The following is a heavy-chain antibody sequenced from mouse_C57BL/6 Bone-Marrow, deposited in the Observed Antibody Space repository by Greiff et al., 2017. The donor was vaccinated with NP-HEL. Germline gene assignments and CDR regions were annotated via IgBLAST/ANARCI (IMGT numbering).Heavy chain of an antibody. D-gene: IGHD1-1*01. J-gene: IGHJ3*01. CDR3: ARSTYGAWFAY. CDR1: GYTFTNYW. V-gene: IGHV1-63*01. Sequence: VMLVESGAELVRPGTSVKMSCKASGYTFTNYWIGWAKQRPGHGLEWIGDIYPGGGYTNYNEKFKGKATLTADKSSSTAYMQFSSLTSEDSAIYYCARSTYGAWFAYWGQGTLVTVSA. CDR2: IYPGGGYT.